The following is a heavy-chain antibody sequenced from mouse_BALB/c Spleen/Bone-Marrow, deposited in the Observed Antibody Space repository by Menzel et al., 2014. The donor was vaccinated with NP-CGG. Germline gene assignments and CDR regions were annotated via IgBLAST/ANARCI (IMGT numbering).Heavy chain of an antibody. CDR2: IYPVSGET. J-gene: IGHJ1*01. Sequence: QVQLQQSGAELASPVASVTLSCKASGYTFTDHIMNWVKKRPGQGLEWIGRIYPVSGETNYNQKFMGKATFSVDRSSSTVYRLLYNQTSVDSAVYYCGGGEYFDVWGAGTTVTVSS. CDR1: GYTFTDHI. CDR3: GGGEYFDV. V-gene: IGHV1-11*01.